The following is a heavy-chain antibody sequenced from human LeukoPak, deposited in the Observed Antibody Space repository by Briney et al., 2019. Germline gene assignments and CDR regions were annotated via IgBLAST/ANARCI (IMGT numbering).Heavy chain of an antibody. V-gene: IGHV1-69*05. Sequence: SVKVSCKASGDTFSSHGISWVRQAPGQGLEWMGGIMGMFGTPYYAQKFQGRLTITTDDSTSTAHMELSSLRSEDTAMYFCARGIAYSYGYDYFDYWGQGTLVTVSS. J-gene: IGHJ4*02. CDR2: IMGMFGTP. D-gene: IGHD5-18*01. CDR3: ARGIAYSYGYDYFDY. CDR1: GDTFSSHG.